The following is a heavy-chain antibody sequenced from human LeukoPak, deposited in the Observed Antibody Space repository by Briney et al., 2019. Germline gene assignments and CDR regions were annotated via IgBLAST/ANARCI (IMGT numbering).Heavy chain of an antibody. CDR3: ARRRGSVLRHFDY. CDR2: IYYGGST. D-gene: IGHD5/OR15-5a*01. Sequence: SETLSLTCTVSGGSISSSSYYWGWIRQPPGKGLEWIGSIYYGGSTYYNPSLKSRVTISVDTSKNQFSLKLSSVTAADTAVYYCARRRGSVLRHFDYWGQGTLVTVSS. V-gene: IGHV4-39*01. CDR1: GGSISSSSYY. J-gene: IGHJ4*02.